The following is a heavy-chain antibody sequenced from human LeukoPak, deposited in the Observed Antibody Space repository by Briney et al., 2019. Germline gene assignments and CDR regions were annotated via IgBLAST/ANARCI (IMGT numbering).Heavy chain of an antibody. V-gene: IGHV1-18*01. CDR3: ASDWGVAAPQPNWFDP. J-gene: IGHJ5*02. D-gene: IGHD6-13*01. CDR2: ISAYNGNT. Sequence: ASVKVSCKASGYTFTSYDINWVRQPPGQGLEWMGWISAYNGNTNYAQKLQGRVTMTTDTSTSTAYMELRSLRSDDTAVYYCASDWGVAAPQPNWFDPWGQGTLVTVSS. CDR1: GYTFTSYD.